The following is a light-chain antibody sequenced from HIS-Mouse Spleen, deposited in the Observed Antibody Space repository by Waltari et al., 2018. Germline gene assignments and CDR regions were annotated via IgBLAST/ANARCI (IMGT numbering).Light chain of an antibody. CDR1: SLRSYY. CDR3: NSRDSSGNHVV. CDR2: GKN. V-gene: IGLV3-19*01. Sequence: SSELTQDPAVSVALGQTVRITCQGDSLRSYYASWYQQKPGQAPVLVIYGKNNRTSGIPDRLSGYSSGNTASLTITGAQAEDEADYYCNSRDSSGNHVVFGGGTKLTVL. J-gene: IGLJ2*01.